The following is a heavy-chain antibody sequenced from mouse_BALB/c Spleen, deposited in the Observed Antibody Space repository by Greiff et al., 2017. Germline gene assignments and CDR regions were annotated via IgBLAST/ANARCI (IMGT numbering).Heavy chain of an antibody. Sequence: EVQLVESGGGLVQPGGSRKLSCAASGFTFSSFGMHWVRQAPEKGLEWVAYISSGSSTIYYADTVKGRFTISRDNPKNTLFLQMTSLRSEDTAMYYCARRYDYDSAMDYWGQGTSVTVSS. CDR2: ISSGSSTI. D-gene: IGHD2-4*01. CDR1: GFTFSSFG. V-gene: IGHV5-17*02. CDR3: ARRYDYDSAMDY. J-gene: IGHJ4*01.